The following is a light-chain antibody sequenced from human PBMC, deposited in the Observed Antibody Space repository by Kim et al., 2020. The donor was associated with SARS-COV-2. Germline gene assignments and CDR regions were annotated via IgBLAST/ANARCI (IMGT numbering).Light chain of an antibody. V-gene: IGLV2-8*01. Sequence: QSYTIPSTGTGSVVGGYNYASWYQQHPGKAPKLMIYEVSRRPSGVPDRFSGSKSGNTASLTVSGLQAEDEADYYCSSYAGSNRGVFGGGTQLTVL. CDR2: EVS. CDR1: GSVVGGYNY. CDR3: SSYAGSNRGV. J-gene: IGLJ3*02.